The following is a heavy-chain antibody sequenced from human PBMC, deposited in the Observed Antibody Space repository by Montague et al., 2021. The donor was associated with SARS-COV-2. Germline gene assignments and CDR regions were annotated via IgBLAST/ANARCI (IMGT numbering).Heavy chain of an antibody. CDR3: ANVYSYGS. CDR1: GFTFSSYS. CDR2: ISTSSSYI. Sequence: SLSLSFSASGFTFSSYSMNWVRQAPGKGLEWVSSISTSSSYIYYADSVKGRFTISRDNAKNSLYLQMNSLRAEDTAVYYCANVYSYGSWGQGTLVTVSS. J-gene: IGHJ4*02. D-gene: IGHD5-18*01. V-gene: IGHV3-21*01.